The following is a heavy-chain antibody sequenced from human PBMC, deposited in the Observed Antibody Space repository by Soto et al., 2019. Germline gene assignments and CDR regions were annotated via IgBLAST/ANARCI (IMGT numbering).Heavy chain of an antibody. CDR3: ARIKGITYDCIADGMDV. CDR2: TYWNGDR. J-gene: IGHJ6*02. V-gene: IGHV2-5*01. CDR1: GFSLTTSGMG. Sequence: QITLKESGPTLVKPTQTLTLTCTFSGFSLTTSGMGVGWIRQPPGKALEWLALTYWNGDRRYSPSLKSRVTITTDTSKNQVVLTMANMDPVDTATYYCARIKGITYDCIADGMDVWGQGTTVTVSS. D-gene: IGHD2-21*02.